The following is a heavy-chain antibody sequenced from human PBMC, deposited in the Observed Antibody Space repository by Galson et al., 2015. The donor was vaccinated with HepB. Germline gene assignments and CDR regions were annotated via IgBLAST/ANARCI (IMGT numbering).Heavy chain of an antibody. CDR2: INTNTGNP. J-gene: IGHJ6*03. V-gene: IGHV7-4-1*02. Sequence: SVKVSCKASGYTFTSYAMNWVRQAPGQGLEWMGWINTNTGNPTYAQGFTGRFVFSLDTSVSTAYLQISSLKAEDTAVYYCARDWAGGDFWSGYYPLYYYYYYMDVWGKGTTVTVSS. CDR1: GYTFTSYA. CDR3: ARDWAGGDFWSGYYPLYYYYYYMDV. D-gene: IGHD3-3*01.